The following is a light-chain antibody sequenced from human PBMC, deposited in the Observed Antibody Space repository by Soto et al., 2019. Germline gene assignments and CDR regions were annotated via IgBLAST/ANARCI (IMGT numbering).Light chain of an antibody. CDR1: SSDVGAYNY. J-gene: IGLJ1*01. Sequence: QSVLTQPRSVSGSPGQSVTISCTGTSSDVGAYNYVSWYQQHPGKAPKLMIYDVTKRPSGVPDRFSGSKSDNTASLTISGLQAEDEADYYCCSYAGSSLYVFGTGTKVTVL. CDR2: DVT. CDR3: CSYAGSSLYV. V-gene: IGLV2-11*01.